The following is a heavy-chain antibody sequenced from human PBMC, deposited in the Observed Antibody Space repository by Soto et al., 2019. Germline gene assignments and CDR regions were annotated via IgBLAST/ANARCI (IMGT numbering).Heavy chain of an antibody. D-gene: IGHD1-26*01. J-gene: IGHJ4*02. V-gene: IGHV3-33*01. CDR1: GFTFSSYG. Sequence: QVQLVESGGGVVQPGRSLRLSCAASGFTFSSYGMHWVRQAPGKGLEWVAVIWYDGSNKYYADSAKGRFTISRDNSKNTLYLQMNSLRAEDTAVYYCARGSMGATVDWGQGTLVTVSS. CDR2: IWYDGSNK. CDR3: ARGSMGATVD.